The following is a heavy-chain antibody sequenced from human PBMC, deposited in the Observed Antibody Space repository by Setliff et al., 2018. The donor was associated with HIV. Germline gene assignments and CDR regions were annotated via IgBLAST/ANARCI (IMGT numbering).Heavy chain of an antibody. V-gene: IGHV4-39*01. Sequence: PSETLSLTCTVSGGSISSSSYYWGWIRQPPGKGLEWIGSLYYSGSTYYNPSLKSRVTMSVDTSKNQFSLKLSSVTAADTAVYYCAGRIAPGWWGGNSGDAFDLWGQGTMVTVSS. CDR2: LYYSGST. CDR1: GGSISSSSYY. D-gene: IGHD2-21*02. J-gene: IGHJ3*01. CDR3: AGRIAPGWWGGNSGDAFDL.